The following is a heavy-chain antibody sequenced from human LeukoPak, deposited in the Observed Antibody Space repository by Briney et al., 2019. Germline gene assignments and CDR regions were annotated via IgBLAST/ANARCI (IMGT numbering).Heavy chain of an antibody. CDR2: IYPGDSDT. CDR3: ARHTTSTWSGYFDY. V-gene: IGHV5-51*01. J-gene: IGHJ4*02. CDR1: GYRFTTYW. D-gene: IGHD6-13*01. Sequence: GESLKISCKGSGYRFTTYWIGWVRQMPGKGLEWMGIIYPGDSDTRYSPSFQGQVTISADKSISTAYLQWSSLEASDTAIYYCARHTTSTWSGYFDYWGQGTLVTVSS.